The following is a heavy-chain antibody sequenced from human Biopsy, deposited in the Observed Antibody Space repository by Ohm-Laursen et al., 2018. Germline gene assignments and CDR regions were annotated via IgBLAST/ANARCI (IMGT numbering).Heavy chain of an antibody. J-gene: IGHJ5*02. V-gene: IGHV1-8*01. CDR1: GYSFSTYD. Sequence: ASVKVSCKAPGYSFSTYDVNWVRQARGQGLEWMGWMIPSSGKTGYAQRFQDRVTLTMNTSISTAYMELSGLRSEDTAVYFCARGYSRRVSIFEASIYWFDTWGQGTLVTVSS. CDR2: MIPSSGKT. D-gene: IGHD6-6*01. CDR3: ARGYSRRVSIFEASIYWFDT.